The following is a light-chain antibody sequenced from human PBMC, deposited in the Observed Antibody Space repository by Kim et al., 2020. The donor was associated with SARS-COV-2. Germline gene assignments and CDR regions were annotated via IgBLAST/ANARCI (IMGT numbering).Light chain of an antibody. V-gene: IGLV1-40*01. CDR2: GNN. CDR1: RCDIGRGSD. Sequence: VTHSCTEGRCDIGRGSDVHWYQQIPGTAPKLLIYGNNNRPSGVPDRFSASKSGTSASLAITGLQAEDEADYYCLSYDSSLSGWVFGGGTQLTVL. J-gene: IGLJ3*02. CDR3: LSYDSSLSGWV.